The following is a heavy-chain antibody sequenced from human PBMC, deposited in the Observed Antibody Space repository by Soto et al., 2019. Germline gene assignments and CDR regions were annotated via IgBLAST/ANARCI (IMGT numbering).Heavy chain of an antibody. CDR1: GFTFRSYS. D-gene: IGHD4-4*01. CDR2: ISASTTSI. Sequence: GSLRLCCAASGFTFRSYSMNWVRQAPGKGLDWISYISASTTSIYYADSVQGRFTISRDNAKNSLYLQMNSLRAEDTAVSYCARDLTPLHSNYDREGYWGQGTLVTSPQ. V-gene: IGHV3-48*04. J-gene: IGHJ4*02. CDR3: ARDLTPLHSNYDREGY.